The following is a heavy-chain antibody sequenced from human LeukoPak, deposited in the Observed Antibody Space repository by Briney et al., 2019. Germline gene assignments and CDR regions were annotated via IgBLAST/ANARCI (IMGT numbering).Heavy chain of an antibody. V-gene: IGHV3-21*01. J-gene: IGHJ2*01. CDR3: ARIRDASNWYFDL. CDR1: GFTFSSYG. Sequence: GRSLRLSCAASGFTFSSYGMHWVRQAPGKGLEWVSSISSSSSYIYYADSVKGRFTISRDNSKNTLYLQMNTLRAEDTAVYYCARIRDASNWYFDLWGRGTLVTVSS. D-gene: IGHD5-24*01. CDR2: ISSSSSYI.